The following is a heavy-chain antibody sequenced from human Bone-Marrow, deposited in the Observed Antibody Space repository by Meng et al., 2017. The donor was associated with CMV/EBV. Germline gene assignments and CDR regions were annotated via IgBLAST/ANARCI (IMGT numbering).Heavy chain of an antibody. J-gene: IGHJ4*02. V-gene: IGHV3-7*01. Sequence: GESLKISCEASGFTFNSYSMNWVRQAPGKGLEWVANIKEDGSEQHYVESVKGRFTISRDNAKKSLYLQMNSLRAEDTAVYYCVTVRYDAKGSTYYRSFDYWGQGTLVTVSS. D-gene: IGHD4/OR15-4a*01. CDR3: VTVRYDAKGSTYYRSFDY. CDR1: GFTFNSYS. CDR2: IKEDGSEQ.